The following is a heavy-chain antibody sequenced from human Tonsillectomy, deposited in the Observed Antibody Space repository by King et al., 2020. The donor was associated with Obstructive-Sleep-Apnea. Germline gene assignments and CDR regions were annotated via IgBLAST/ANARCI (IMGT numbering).Heavy chain of an antibody. D-gene: IGHD6-13*01. Sequence: VQLVESGGGLVKPGGSLRLSCAASGFTFSDYYMSWIRQAPGKGLEWGSYIISSGSTINYADSVKGRFTISRDNATKSLYLQMNSLRAEDTAVYYCARDLAPSSSLYYYYAMDVWGQGTTVIVSS. V-gene: IGHV3-11*01. J-gene: IGHJ6*02. CDR3: ARDLAPSSSLYYYYAMDV. CDR1: GFTFSDYY. CDR2: IISSGSTI.